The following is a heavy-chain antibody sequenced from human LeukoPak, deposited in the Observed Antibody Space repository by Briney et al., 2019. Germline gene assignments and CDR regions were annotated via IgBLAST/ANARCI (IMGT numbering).Heavy chain of an antibody. CDR1: GFTFSSYW. CDR3: AKDLTSIAAAALDY. D-gene: IGHD6-13*01. V-gene: IGHV3-30*02. J-gene: IGHJ4*02. CDR2: IRYDGSNK. Sequence: GGSLRLSCAASGFTFSSYWMSWVRQAPGKGLEWVAFIRYDGSNKYYADSVKGRFTISRDNSKNTLYLQMNSLRAEDTAVYYCAKDLTSIAAAALDYWGQGTLVTVSS.